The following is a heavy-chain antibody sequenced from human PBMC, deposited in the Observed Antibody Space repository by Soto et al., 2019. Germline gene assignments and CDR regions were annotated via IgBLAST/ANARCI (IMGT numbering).Heavy chain of an antibody. V-gene: IGHV3-21*01. J-gene: IGHJ6*02. CDR3: ERENRDGKKSTSISSGFHGMDV. Sequence: GGSLRLSCEGSGFTFRSHSMNWVRQAPGRGLEWVASISTSSSFIYYGDSVRGRFIISRDNAKNSLDLQMDSLRVEDTAVYYCERENRDGKKSTSISSGFHGMDVWGQGITVTVSS. CDR2: ISTSSSFI. D-gene: IGHD2-2*01. CDR1: GFTFRSHS.